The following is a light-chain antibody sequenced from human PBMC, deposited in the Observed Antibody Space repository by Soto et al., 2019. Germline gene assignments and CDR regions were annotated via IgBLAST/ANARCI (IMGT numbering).Light chain of an antibody. V-gene: IGKV3-15*01. CDR3: QQYNNWPPRT. Sequence: EIVMTQSPATLSVSPGERATLSCRASQSVSSNLAWYQQKPGQAPRLLIYGASTRATGVPARFSGSGSETAFTHTISSLQSEDLAVYYCQQYNNWPPRTFGRGTKVELK. J-gene: IGKJ4*01. CDR1: QSVSSN. CDR2: GAS.